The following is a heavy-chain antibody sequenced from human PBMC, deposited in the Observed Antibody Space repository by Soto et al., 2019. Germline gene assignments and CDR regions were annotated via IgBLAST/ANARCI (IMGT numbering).Heavy chain of an antibody. CDR2: INEDGTKR. Sequence: EVQLVESGGGLVQSGGSLRLSCIASGFSLTQYWMSWVRQTPRKGLEWVAKINEDGTKRDYMESVEGRFTISRDNAKNSVSLQMNSLRADDTAVYFCTRWDERCIGGSCFFDSWGHGTLVTVSS. D-gene: IGHD2-15*01. V-gene: IGHV3-7*01. J-gene: IGHJ4*01. CDR3: TRWDERCIGGSCFFDS. CDR1: GFSLTQYW.